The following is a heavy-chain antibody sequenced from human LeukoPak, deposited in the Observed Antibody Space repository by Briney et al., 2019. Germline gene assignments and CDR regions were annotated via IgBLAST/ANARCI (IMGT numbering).Heavy chain of an antibody. CDR2: INHSGST. CDR3: ARGQAFDL. Sequence: SETLSLTCAVYGGSFSGYYWGWIRQPPGKGLEWIGEINHSGSTNYNPSLKSRVTISVDTSKSQFSLKLSSVTAADTAVYYCARGQAFDLWGRGTLVTVSS. CDR1: GGSFSGYY. J-gene: IGHJ2*01. V-gene: IGHV4-34*01.